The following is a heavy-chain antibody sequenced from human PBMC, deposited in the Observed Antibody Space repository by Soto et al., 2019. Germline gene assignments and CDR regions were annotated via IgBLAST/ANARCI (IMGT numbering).Heavy chain of an antibody. D-gene: IGHD4-17*01. Sequence: SDTLSLTCTVSGGSISSYYWSWIRQPPGKGLEWIGYIYYSGSTNYNPSLKSRVTISVDTSKNQFSLKLSSVTAADTAVYYCARRRGYGDYYFDYWGQGTLVTVSS. CDR1: GGSISSYY. J-gene: IGHJ4*02. CDR3: ARRRGYGDYYFDY. V-gene: IGHV4-59*08. CDR2: IYYSGST.